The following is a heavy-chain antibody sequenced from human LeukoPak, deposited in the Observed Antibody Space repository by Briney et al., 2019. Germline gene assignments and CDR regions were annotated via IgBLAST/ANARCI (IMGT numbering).Heavy chain of an antibody. CDR3: ARTQDRIAARS. V-gene: IGHV5-51*01. CDR2: IYPCDSDT. D-gene: IGHD6-13*01. Sequence: GESLKISCKGSGYSFTNYWIGWVRQMPGKGLEWMGIIYPCDSDTRYSPSFQGQVTISADKSIDTAYLQWSSLKASDTAIYYCARTQDRIAARSWGQGTLVTVSS. J-gene: IGHJ4*02. CDR1: GYSFTNYW.